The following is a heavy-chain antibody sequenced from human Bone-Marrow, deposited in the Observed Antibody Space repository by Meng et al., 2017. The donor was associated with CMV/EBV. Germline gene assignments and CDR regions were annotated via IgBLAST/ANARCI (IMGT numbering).Heavy chain of an antibody. J-gene: IGHJ4*02. Sequence: SETLSLTCAVSGSSMSSRNWWSWVRQPPGKGLEWIGEIYHSGSTNYNPSLKSRVTISVDTSKNQFSLKVTSVTAADTAVYYCARDITGDHYWGQGTLVTVSS. V-gene: IGHV4-4*02. D-gene: IGHD7-27*01. CDR3: ARDITGDHY. CDR1: GSSMSSRNW. CDR2: IYHSGST.